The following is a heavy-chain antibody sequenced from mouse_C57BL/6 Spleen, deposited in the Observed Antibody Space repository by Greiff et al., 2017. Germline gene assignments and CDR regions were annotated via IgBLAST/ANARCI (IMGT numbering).Heavy chain of an antibody. V-gene: IGHV7-1*01. CDR3: ARDAPYNWYFDV. Sequence: EVKVVESGGGLVQSGRSLRLSCATSGFTFSDFYMEWVRQAPGKGLEWIAASRNKANDYTTEYSASVKGRFIVSRDTSQSILYLQMNALRAEDTAIYYCARDAPYNWYFDVWGTGTTVTVSS. D-gene: IGHD2-10*01. J-gene: IGHJ1*03. CDR2: SRNKANDYTT. CDR1: GFTFSDFY.